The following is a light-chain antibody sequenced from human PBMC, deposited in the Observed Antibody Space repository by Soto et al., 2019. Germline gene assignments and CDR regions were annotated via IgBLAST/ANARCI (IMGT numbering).Light chain of an antibody. V-gene: IGKV3-20*01. J-gene: IGKJ2*01. CDR2: GAS. CDR3: QQYGSSGYT. CDR1: QSVSSSY. Sequence: EIVLTQSPGTLSLSPGERATLSCRASQSVSSSYLAWYQQKPGQAPRLLIYGASSRATGIPDRFSGSGSGTAFTLTISRLEPEDFPVYYCQQYGSSGYTFGQGTKLEIK.